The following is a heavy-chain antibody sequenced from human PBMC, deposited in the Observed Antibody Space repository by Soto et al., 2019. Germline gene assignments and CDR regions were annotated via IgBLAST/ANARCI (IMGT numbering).Heavy chain of an antibody. CDR2: ISSRSDI. Sequence: GGSLRLSCVGSGFTFSTYSINWVRQAPGKGLEWVSSISSRSDIYYADSVKGRFTISRDNAKNSVSLQMNSLRAEGAAVYYCAREYTAWPLAYGLDVWGQGTTVTVSS. J-gene: IGHJ6*02. CDR1: GFTFSTYS. D-gene: IGHD2-2*02. CDR3: AREYTAWPLAYGLDV. V-gene: IGHV3-21*01.